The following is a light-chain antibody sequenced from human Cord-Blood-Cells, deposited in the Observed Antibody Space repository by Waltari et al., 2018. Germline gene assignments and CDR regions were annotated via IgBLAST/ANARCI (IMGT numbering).Light chain of an antibody. CDR1: QCISSY. V-gene: IGKV1-39*01. Sequence: DIQMNQSPSSLSASVGYRATITCRASQCISSYLNWYQQKPGKAPELLIYAASSLQSGVASRFSGSGSGTDFTLTISSLQPEDFATYYCQQSYSTPLTFGPGTKVDIK. CDR2: AAS. CDR3: QQSYSTPLT. J-gene: IGKJ3*01.